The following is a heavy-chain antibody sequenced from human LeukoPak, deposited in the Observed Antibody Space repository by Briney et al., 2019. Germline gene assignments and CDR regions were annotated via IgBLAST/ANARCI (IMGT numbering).Heavy chain of an antibody. D-gene: IGHD1-14*01. J-gene: IGHJ4*02. CDR1: GFNFGDFW. CDR3: ARGRTFPKEYAYFFEH. V-gene: IGHV3-7*04. Sequence: PGGSLRLSCTVSGFNFGDFWLSWVRQAPGKGLEWVATIKKDGSEEYYVDSVKGRFTISRDNTRKSLFLQMNSLRAEDSAIYYCARGRTFPKEYAYFFEHWGQGTLVTVLS. CDR2: IKKDGSEE.